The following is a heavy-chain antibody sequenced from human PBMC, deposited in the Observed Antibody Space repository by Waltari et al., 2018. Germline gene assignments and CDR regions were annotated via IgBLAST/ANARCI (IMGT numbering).Heavy chain of an antibody. Sequence: QVQLVQSGAEVKKPGASVKVSCKASGYTFTSYAMHWVRQAPGQRLEWMGWINAGNGNTKYSQKFQGRVTITRDTSASTAYMELSSLRSEDTAVYYCARASIAVPGALFYWGQGTLVTVSS. J-gene: IGHJ4*02. CDR2: INAGNGNT. CDR3: ARASIAVPGALFY. D-gene: IGHD6-19*01. V-gene: IGHV1-3*01. CDR1: GYTFTSYA.